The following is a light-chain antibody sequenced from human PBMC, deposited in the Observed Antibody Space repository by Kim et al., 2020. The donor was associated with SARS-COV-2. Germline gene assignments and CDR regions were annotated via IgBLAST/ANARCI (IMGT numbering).Light chain of an antibody. J-gene: IGKJ2*01. V-gene: IGKV1-5*01. Sequence: DIQMTQSPSTLSASVGDRVTITCRASQSINNWLAWYQQKPGKAPKLLIYDASSLESGVPPRFSGSGFGTDFTLTISSLQPDDFATYYCQQYNDYLYTFGQGTKLEI. CDR1: QSINNW. CDR3: QQYNDYLYT. CDR2: DAS.